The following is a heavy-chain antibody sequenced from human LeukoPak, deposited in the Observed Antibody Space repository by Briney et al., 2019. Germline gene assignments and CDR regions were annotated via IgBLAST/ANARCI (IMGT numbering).Heavy chain of an antibody. J-gene: IGHJ4*02. CDR2: FDPEDGET. CDR3: ATGGEYCSGGSCYNNPDY. D-gene: IGHD2-15*01. CDR1: GYTLTELS. V-gene: IGHV1-24*01. Sequence: ASVKVSCKVSGYTLTELSMHWVRQAPGKGLEWMGGFDPEDGETIYAQKFQGRVTMTEDTSTDTAYMELSSLRSDDTAVYYCATGGEYCSGGSCYNNPDYWGQGTLVTVSS.